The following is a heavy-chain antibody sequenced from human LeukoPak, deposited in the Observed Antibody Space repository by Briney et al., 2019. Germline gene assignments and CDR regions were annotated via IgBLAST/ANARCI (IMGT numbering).Heavy chain of an antibody. CDR1: GGTFSSYA. CDR2: IIPIFGTA. J-gene: IGHJ4*02. V-gene: IGHV1-69*05. D-gene: IGHD3-22*01. CDR3: ARGARRHRDSSGYYD. Sequence: GASVKVSCKASGGTFSSYAISWVRQAPGQGLEWMGGIIPIFGTANYAQKFQGRVTITTDESTSTAYMELSSLRSEDTAVYYCARGARRHRDSSGYYDWGQGTLVTVSS.